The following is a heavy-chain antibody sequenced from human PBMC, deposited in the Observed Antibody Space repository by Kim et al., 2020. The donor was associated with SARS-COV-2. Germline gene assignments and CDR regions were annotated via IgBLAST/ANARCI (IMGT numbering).Heavy chain of an antibody. Sequence: GESLKISCKGSGYSFTSYWIGWVRQMPGKGLEWMGIIYPGDSDTRYSPSFQGQVTIPADKPISTAFLKWSSLKAWDTAMYYGARHQEVEMATIIGIFWDAVDIWGQGTMVTVSS. CDR1: GYSFTSYW. D-gene: IGHD5-12*01. CDR3: ARHQEVEMATIIGIFWDAVDI. CDR2: IYPGDSDT. J-gene: IGHJ3*02. V-gene: IGHV5-51*01.